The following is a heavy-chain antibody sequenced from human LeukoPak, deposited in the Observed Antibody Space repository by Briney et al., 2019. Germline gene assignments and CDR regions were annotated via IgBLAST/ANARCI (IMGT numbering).Heavy chain of an antibody. CDR3: ARRHSYGLY. CDR1: GASISSNY. CDR2: INNNGRI. D-gene: IGHD5-18*01. Sequence: PSETLSLTCTVSGASISSNYWSWIRQSPGKELEWIAYINNNGRINYNPSLKSRVTISVDTSKNQFSLKLSSVTAADTAVYYCARRHSYGLYWGQGTLVTVSS. J-gene: IGHJ4*02. V-gene: IGHV4-4*08.